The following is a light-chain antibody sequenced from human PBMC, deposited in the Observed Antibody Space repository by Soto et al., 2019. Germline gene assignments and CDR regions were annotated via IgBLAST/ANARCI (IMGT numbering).Light chain of an antibody. V-gene: IGLV8-61*01. CDR2: STN. CDR1: SDSVSTSYY. CDR3: VLYMGSGFWV. J-gene: IGLJ3*02. Sequence: QTVVTQEPSFSASPGGTVTLTCGLTSDSVSTSYYASWYQQTPGQTPRMLIYSTNTRSSGVPDRFSGSILGNKAALTITGAQADDESDYYCVLYMGSGFWVFGGGTQLTVL.